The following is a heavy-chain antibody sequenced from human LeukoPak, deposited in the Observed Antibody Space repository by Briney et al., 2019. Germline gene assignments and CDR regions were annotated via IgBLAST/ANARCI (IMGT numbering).Heavy chain of an antibody. V-gene: IGHV5-10-1*01. CDR1: GYSFTNYW. D-gene: IGHD5-18*01. Sequence: GESWRISCKGSGYSFTNYWISWVRQMPGKGLEWMGRIDPSDSYTNYSPSFQGHVTISADKSINTADLQWSSLKASDTAVFYCARHGYNYGLDYWGQGTLVTVTS. CDR3: ARHGYNYGLDY. J-gene: IGHJ4*02. CDR2: IDPSDSYT.